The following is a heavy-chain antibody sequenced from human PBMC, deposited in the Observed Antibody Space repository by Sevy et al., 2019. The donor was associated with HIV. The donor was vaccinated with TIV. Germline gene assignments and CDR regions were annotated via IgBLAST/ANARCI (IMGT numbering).Heavy chain of an antibody. J-gene: IGHJ6*02. Sequence: GGSLRLSCAASGFTFSDYYMSWIRQAPGKGLEWVSYISSSGSTIYYADSVKGRFTISRDDAKNSLYLQMNSLRAEDTAVYYCARDWRSGYDPSYGMDVWGQGTTVTVSS. D-gene: IGHD5-12*01. CDR1: GFTFSDYY. CDR3: ARDWRSGYDPSYGMDV. V-gene: IGHV3-11*01. CDR2: ISSSGSTI.